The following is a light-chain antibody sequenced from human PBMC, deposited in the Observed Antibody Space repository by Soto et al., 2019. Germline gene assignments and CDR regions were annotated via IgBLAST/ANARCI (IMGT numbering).Light chain of an antibody. J-gene: IGKJ1*01. CDR3: QESFSSLWGT. V-gene: IGKV1-39*01. CDR1: QSINTY. Sequence: DIQMTQSPSSLSASVGDRVTITSRSSQSINTYLNWYQRKPGKASKLLIYGASSLRSGVPLRFSGSGSGTDFTLTISSLEPEDFASYYCQESFSSLWGTCGQGTKVDIK. CDR2: GAS.